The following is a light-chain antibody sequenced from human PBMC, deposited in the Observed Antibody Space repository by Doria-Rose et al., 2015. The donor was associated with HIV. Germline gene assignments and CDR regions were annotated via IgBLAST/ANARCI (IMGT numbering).Light chain of an antibody. Sequence: DIRLTQSPSFLSASVGDRVTITCRAGQGIGSFLVWYQQKSGKAPELLIYSASTLQSGVPSRFSGSGSGTEVTLTISSLQPEDFGTFYCQQIHSYPITFGQGTRLEIK. CDR2: SAS. CDR1: QGIGSF. J-gene: IGKJ5*01. CDR3: QQIHSYPIT. V-gene: IGKV1-9*01.